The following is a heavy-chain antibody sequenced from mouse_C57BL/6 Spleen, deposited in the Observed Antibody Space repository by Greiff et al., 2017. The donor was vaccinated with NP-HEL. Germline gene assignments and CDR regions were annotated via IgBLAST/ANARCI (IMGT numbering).Heavy chain of an antibody. CDR1: GYTFTDYY. D-gene: IGHD2-13*01. CDR3: ARFRDYLVYFDY. CDR2: IFPGSGSS. Sequence: QVQLKESGPELVKPGASVKISCKASGYTFTDYYINWVKQRPGQGLEWIGWIFPGSGSSYSNEKFKGKATFTVDKYSSTAYMLLSSRTSEDSAVYFCARFRDYLVYFDYWGKGTTLTVSS. V-gene: IGHV1-75*01. J-gene: IGHJ2*01.